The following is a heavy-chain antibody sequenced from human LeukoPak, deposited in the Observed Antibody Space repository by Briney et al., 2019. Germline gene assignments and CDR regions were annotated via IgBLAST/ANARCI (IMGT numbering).Heavy chain of an antibody. CDR3: ARRAGDYSHPYDY. CDR1: GFTFSDYY. J-gene: IGHJ4*02. V-gene: IGHV3-11*01. D-gene: IGHD3-22*01. CDR2: ISGSDNTI. Sequence: GGSLGLSCAASGFTFSDYYMSWIRQAPGKGLEWVSYISGSDNTIYYADSVKGRFTMSRDNAKNSLYLQMNSLRAEDTAVYYCARRAGDYSHPYDYWGQGTLVTVSS.